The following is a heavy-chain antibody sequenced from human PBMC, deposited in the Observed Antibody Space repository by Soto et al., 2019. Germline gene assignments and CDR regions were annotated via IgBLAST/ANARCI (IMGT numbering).Heavy chain of an antibody. V-gene: IGHV3-74*01. Sequence: EVHLAESGGGLVQPGVSLRLSCVASGFIFTDHWMHWVRQAPGKALVWVARINSGGTRVNYADFVKGRFTISRDTAQDTLYLQMASLGVDDTAVYYCERGDCSGASCFSGGTHWGQGTLVTVSS. D-gene: IGHD2-15*01. CDR2: INSGGTRV. CDR3: ERGDCSGASCFSGGTH. CDR1: GFIFTDHW. J-gene: IGHJ4*02.